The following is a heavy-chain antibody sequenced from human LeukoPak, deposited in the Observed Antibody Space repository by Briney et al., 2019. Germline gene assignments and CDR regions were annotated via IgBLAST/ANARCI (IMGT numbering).Heavy chain of an antibody. CDR1: GFTFSSYG. J-gene: IGHJ4*02. Sequence: GGSLRLSCAASGFTFSSYGMHWVRQAPGKGLEWVAFIRYDGSNKFYADSVKGRFTISRDNSKNTLYLQMNSLRAEDTAVYYCAKDPSFRPGYFDYWGQGTLVTVSS. V-gene: IGHV3-30*02. CDR2: IRYDGSNK. CDR3: AKDPSFRPGYFDY.